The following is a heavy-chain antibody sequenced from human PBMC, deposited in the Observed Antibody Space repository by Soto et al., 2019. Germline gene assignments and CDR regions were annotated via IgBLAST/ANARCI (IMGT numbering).Heavy chain of an antibody. D-gene: IGHD3-10*01. CDR3: AKGQGGSPPGGMDV. Sequence: GGSLRLSCAASGFDFTNDGMLWVRQAPGKGLEWVALISFDGTTIHYGDSVKGRFTISRDNSKNTLFLQMSSLRPEDTGVYYCAKGQGGSPPGGMDVWGQGTTVTVSS. CDR2: ISFDGTTI. CDR1: GFDFTNDG. V-gene: IGHV3-30*18. J-gene: IGHJ6*02.